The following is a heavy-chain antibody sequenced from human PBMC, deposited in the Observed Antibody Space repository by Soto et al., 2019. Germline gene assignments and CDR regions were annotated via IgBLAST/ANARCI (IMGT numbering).Heavy chain of an antibody. CDR3: ARTAIPPIVVATAIHPSGAFDI. CDR1: GFTFSSYW. Sequence: PGGSLRLSCAASGFTFSSYWMSWVRQAPGKGLEWVANIKQDGSEKYYVDSVKGRFTISRDNAKNSLYLQMNSLRAEDTAVYYCARTAIPPIVVATAIHPSGAFDIWGQRTMVTVSS. CDR2: IKQDGSEK. D-gene: IGHD2-21*02. J-gene: IGHJ3*02. V-gene: IGHV3-7*01.